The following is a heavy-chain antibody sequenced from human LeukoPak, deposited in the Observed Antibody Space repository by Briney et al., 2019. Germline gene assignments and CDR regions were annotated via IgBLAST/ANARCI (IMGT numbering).Heavy chain of an antibody. V-gene: IGHV4-34*01. J-gene: IGHJ4*02. CDR3: ARDGRLWLPFDY. D-gene: IGHD5-18*01. CDR1: GGSFSGYY. Sequence: PSETLSLTCSVYGGSFSGYYWIWIRQPPGKGLEWIGEINHSGSTNYNPSLKSRVTISVDTSKNQFSLKLSSVTAADTAVYYCARDGRLWLPFDYWGQGTLVTVSS. CDR2: INHSGST.